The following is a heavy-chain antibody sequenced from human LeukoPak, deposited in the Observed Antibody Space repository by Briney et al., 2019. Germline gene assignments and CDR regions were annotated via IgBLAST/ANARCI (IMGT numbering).Heavy chain of an antibody. V-gene: IGHV3-66*01. CDR1: GFSVSSNY. Sequence: GGSLRLSSAASGFSVSSNYMSWVRQAPGKGLEWVSVIYGGGSTYYVDSVKGRFTISRDNSKNTLYLQMNSLRAEDTGVYYCARGVALHSDGWTPPVYWGQGTLVTVSS. CDR3: ARGVALHSDGWTPPVY. CDR2: IYGGGST. D-gene: IGHD6-19*01. J-gene: IGHJ4*02.